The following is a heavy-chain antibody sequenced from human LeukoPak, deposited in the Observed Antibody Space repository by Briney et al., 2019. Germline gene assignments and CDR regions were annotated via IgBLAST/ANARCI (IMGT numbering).Heavy chain of an antibody. V-gene: IGHV5-51*01. CDR3: ATLYSSASYFDY. D-gene: IGHD3-22*01. CDR1: GYSFTSYW. J-gene: IGHJ4*02. Sequence: GESLKISCKGSGYSFTSYWIGWVRQLPGKGRGWMGIIYPGDSDSRYSPSFQGQVTISADKSISTAYLQWSSLKASDTAMYYCATLYSSASYFDYWGQGTLVTVSS. CDR2: IYPGDSDS.